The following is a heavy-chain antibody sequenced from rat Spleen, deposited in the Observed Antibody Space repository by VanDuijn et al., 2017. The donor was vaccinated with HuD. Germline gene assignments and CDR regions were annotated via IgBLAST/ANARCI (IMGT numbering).Heavy chain of an antibody. V-gene: IGHV5-29*01. CDR1: GFTFNNYW. J-gene: IGHJ3*01. CDR2: ISYDGIST. Sequence: EVQLVESGGGLVQPGRSLKLSCVASGFTFNNYWMTWIRQAPTKGLEWVATISYDGISTYYRDSVRGRFSISSDNAKTTLYLQMDSLRSEDAATYYCTRHDYSGVITNWFAYWGQGTLVTVSS. CDR3: TRHDYSGVITNWFAY. D-gene: IGHD4-4*01.